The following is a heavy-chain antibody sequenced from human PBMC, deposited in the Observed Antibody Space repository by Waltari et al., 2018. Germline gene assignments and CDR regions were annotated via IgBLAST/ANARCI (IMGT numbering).Heavy chain of an antibody. J-gene: IGHJ4*02. CDR3: ARVWGNYRSLDY. CDR2: IYHSGST. CDR1: GYSISISSAYY. V-gene: IGHV4-38-2*01. Sequence: QVQLQESGPGLVKPSETLSLTCAVSGYSISISSAYYWGWIRQPPGKGLEWIGSIYHSGSTYYNPSLKSRVTISVDTSKNQFSLKLSSVTAADTAVYYCARVWGNYRSLDYWGQGTLVTVSS. D-gene: IGHD3-16*02.